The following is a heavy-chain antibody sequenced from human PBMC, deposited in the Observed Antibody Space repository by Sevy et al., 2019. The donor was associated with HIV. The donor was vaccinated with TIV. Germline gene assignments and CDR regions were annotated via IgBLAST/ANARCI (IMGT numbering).Heavy chain of an antibody. Sequence: GGCLRLSCAASGFTFSKYSMSWVRQPPGKGLEWVSTLSFGCGEINYADSVKGRFTISRVNSKGSVYLQMNNLRPEDTAVYYCAREGCTKPHDYWGQGTLVTVSS. CDR2: LSFGCGEI. CDR3: AREGCTKPHDY. J-gene: IGHJ4*02. CDR1: GFTFSKYS. D-gene: IGHD2-8*01. V-gene: IGHV3-23*01.